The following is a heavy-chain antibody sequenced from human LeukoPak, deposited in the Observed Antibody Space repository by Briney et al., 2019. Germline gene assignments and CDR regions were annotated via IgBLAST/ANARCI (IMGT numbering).Heavy chain of an antibody. J-gene: IGHJ4*02. D-gene: IGHD3-3*01. CDR1: GYTFTTYG. V-gene: IGHV1-18*01. CDR3: TREGQFGMVIGFVY. CDR2: ISAYNGDT. Sequence: ASVTVSCKASGYTFTTYGISWVRQAPGQGLEWMGWISAYNGDTNYAQKFQGRVTMTRDTSTGTAYMELRSLRSDDTAVYYCTREGQFGMVIGFVYWGQGTLVTVSS.